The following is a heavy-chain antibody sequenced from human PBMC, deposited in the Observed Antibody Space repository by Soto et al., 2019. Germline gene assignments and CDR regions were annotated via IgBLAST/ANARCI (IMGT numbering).Heavy chain of an antibody. D-gene: IGHD2-2*01. J-gene: IGHJ5*02. V-gene: IGHV2-26*01. Sequence: QVTLKESGPVLVKPTETLTLTCTVSGFSLSNARMGVSWIRQPPGKALEWLAHIFSHDEKSYSTSLKSRLNISKDTSKSQVVLTPTTIDPVDTPTYYCARIGGYCSSTSCPPNWFDPWGQGTQVTVSS. CDR3: ARIGGYCSSTSCPPNWFDP. CDR1: GFSLSNARMG. CDR2: IFSHDEK.